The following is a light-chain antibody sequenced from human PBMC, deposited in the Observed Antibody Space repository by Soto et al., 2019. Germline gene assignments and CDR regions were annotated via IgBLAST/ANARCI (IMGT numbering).Light chain of an antibody. CDR1: SSNIGAGYE. CDR3: QSYDSSLSGYV. Sequence: QSVLTQPPSVSEAPGQRVTISCTGSSSNIGAGYEAHWYQQVPGKAPKLLIYENNNRPPGVPDRFSGSKSGTSASLAITGLQAEDEAEYYYQSYDSSLSGYVFGTGTKLTVL. V-gene: IGLV1-40*01. CDR2: ENN. J-gene: IGLJ1*01.